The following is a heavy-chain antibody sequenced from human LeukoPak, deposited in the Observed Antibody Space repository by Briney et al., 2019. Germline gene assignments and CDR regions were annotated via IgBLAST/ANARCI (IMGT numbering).Heavy chain of an antibody. D-gene: IGHD3-22*01. CDR2: ISYDGSNK. V-gene: IGHV3-30-3*01. CDR3: ARGETYYDSSGYYSFDY. CDR1: GFTFSSYA. Sequence: GGSLRLSCAASGFTFSSYAMHRVRQAPGKGLEWVAVISYDGSNKYYADSVKGRFTISRDNSKNTLYLQMNSLRAEDTAVYYCARGETYYDSSGYYSFDYWGQGTLVTVSS. J-gene: IGHJ4*02.